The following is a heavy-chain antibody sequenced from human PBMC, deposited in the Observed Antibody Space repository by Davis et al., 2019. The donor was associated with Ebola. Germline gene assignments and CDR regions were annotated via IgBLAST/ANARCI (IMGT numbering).Heavy chain of an antibody. D-gene: IGHD3-9*01. CDR1: GDSIISSSYN. J-gene: IGHJ5*02. CDR3: VRMPTGFPNWFDP. V-gene: IGHV4-39*02. CDR2: IYHTGTT. Sequence: PSETLSLTCIVSGDSIISSSYNWGWIRQSPGKGLEWIGSIYHTGTTYYNPSLQSRLTISVDTSKNHFFLNLHSVTAADTAVFYCVRMPTGFPNWFDPWGQGIMVTVSS.